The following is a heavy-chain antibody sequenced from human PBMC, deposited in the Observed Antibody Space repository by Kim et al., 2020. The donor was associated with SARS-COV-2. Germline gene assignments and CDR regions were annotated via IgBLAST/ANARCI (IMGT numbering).Heavy chain of an antibody. CDR1: GGTFSSYA. J-gene: IGHJ5*02. CDR2: IIPIFGTA. Sequence: SVKVSCKASGGTFSSYAISWVRQAPGQGLEWMGGIIPIFGTANYAQKFQGRVTITADESTSTAYMELSSLRSEDTAVYYCARAIKDYDFWSGYRDNWFVPWGQGTLVTVSS. V-gene: IGHV1-69*13. CDR3: ARAIKDYDFWSGYRDNWFVP. D-gene: IGHD3-3*01.